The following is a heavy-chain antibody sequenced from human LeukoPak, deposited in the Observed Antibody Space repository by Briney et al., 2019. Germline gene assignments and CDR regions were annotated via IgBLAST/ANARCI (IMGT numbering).Heavy chain of an antibody. J-gene: IGHJ4*02. CDR1: GFTFSSYG. V-gene: IGHV3-30*18. CDR3: AKDRGYDYSDSSGNFDY. Sequence: GGSLRLSCAASGFTFSSYGMHWVRQAPGKGLEWVAVISYDGSNKYYADSVKGRFTISRDNSKNTLYLQMNSLRAEDTAVYYCAKDRGYDYSDSSGNFDYWGQGTLVTVSS. CDR2: ISYDGSNK. D-gene: IGHD3-22*01.